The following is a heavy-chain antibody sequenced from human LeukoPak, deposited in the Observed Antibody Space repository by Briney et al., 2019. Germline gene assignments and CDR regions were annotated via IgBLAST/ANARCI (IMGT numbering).Heavy chain of an antibody. V-gene: IGHV3-30*03. CDR1: GFTFSSYG. D-gene: IGHD3-22*01. CDR2: ISYDGSNK. J-gene: IGHJ4*02. CDR3: ARGYYYDSSGYFGDY. Sequence: GGSLRLSCAASGFTFSSYGMHWVRQAPGKGLEWVAVISYDGSNKYYADSVKGRFTISRDNSKNTLYLQMNSLRAEDTAVYYCARGYYYDSSGYFGDYWGQGTLVTVSS.